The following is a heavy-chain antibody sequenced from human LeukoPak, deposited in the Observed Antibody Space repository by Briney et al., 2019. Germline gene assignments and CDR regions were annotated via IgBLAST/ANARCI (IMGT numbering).Heavy chain of an antibody. V-gene: IGHV3-48*03. CDR3: ARGGHYYGSGSYYLDY. D-gene: IGHD3-10*01. Sequence: GGSLRLSCAASGFTFSSYEMNWVRQAPGKGLEWVSYISSSGSTIYYADSVRGRSTISRDNAKNSLFLQMNSLRAEDTAVYYCARGGHYYGSGSYYLDYWGQGNLVTVSS. CDR1: GFTFSSYE. J-gene: IGHJ4*02. CDR2: ISSSGSTI.